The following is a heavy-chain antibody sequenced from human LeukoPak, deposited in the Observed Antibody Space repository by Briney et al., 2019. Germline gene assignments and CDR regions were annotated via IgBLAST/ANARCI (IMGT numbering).Heavy chain of an antibody. J-gene: IGHJ4*02. CDR2: ISGSGGRT. D-gene: IGHD3-16*01. CDR3: ATSLGASSQLFDY. V-gene: IGHV3-23*01. Sequence: GGSLRLSCAASGFTFSNHGMNWVRQAPGKGLEWVSGISGSGGRTYYADSVKGRFTISRDNSKNTVYLQMNSLRAEDTAVYYCATSLGASSQLFDYWGQGTLVTVSS. CDR1: GFTFSNHG.